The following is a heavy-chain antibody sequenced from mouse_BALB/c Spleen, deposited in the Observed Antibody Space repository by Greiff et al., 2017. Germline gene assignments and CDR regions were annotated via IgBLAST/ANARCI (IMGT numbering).Heavy chain of an antibody. Sequence: VQGVESGPGLVAPSQSLSITCTVSGFSLTGYGVNWVRQPPGKGLEWLGMIWGDGSTDYNSALKSRLSISKDNSKSQVFLKMNSLQTDDTARYYCARDRTTEYYAMDYWGQGTSVTVSS. J-gene: IGHJ4*01. CDR3: ARDRTTEYYAMDY. D-gene: IGHD2-12*01. CDR1: GFSLTGYG. CDR2: IWGDGST. V-gene: IGHV2-6-7*01.